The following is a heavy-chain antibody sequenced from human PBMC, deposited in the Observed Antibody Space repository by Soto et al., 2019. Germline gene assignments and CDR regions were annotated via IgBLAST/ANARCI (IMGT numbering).Heavy chain of an antibody. CDR3: AKNCGGDCYPLGMDV. CDR1: GFTFSSYG. Sequence: GGSLRLSCAASGFTFSSYGMHWVRQAPGKGLEWVAVISYDGSNKYYADSVKGRFTISRDNSKNTLYLQMNSLRAEDTAVYYCAKNCGGDCYPLGMDVWGQGTTVTVS. J-gene: IGHJ6*02. CDR2: ISYDGSNK. D-gene: IGHD2-21*02. V-gene: IGHV3-30*18.